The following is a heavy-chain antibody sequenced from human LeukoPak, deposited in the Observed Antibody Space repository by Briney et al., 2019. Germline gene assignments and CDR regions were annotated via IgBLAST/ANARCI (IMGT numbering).Heavy chain of an antibody. J-gene: IGHJ5*02. CDR2: ISAYNGNT. CDR1: GYTFTSYG. D-gene: IGHD1-7*01. V-gene: IGHV1-18*01. CDR3: ARARDNWNYRRRPFDP. Sequence: GASVKVSCKASGYTFTSYGISWVRQAPGQGLEWMGWISAYNGNTNYAQKLQGRVTMTTDTSTSTAYMELRSLRSDDTAVYYCARARDNWNYRRRPFDPWGQGTLVTVSS.